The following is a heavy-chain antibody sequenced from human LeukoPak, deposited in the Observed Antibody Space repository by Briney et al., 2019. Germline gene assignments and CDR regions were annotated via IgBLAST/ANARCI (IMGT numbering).Heavy chain of an antibody. V-gene: IGHV3-7*01. D-gene: IGHD2-15*01. CDR3: ARFGYVAAVDL. Sequence: GGSLRLSCAASGFSFRAYWWTWVAQARGTGRGWVANINPAGTETYYVDPVKGRFTISRDNAKNLLYLQVNSLRAEDTAVYYCARFGYVAAVDLWGQGTLVTVSS. J-gene: IGHJ4*02. CDR2: INPAGTET. CDR1: GFSFRAYW.